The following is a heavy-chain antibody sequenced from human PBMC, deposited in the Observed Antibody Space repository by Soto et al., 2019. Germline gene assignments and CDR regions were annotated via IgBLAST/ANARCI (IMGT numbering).Heavy chain of an antibody. CDR1: GFTFNNYA. Sequence: QVQLVESGGGVVQPGRSLRLSCAASGFTFNNYALHWVRQSPGKGLEWVALISYDGSEKKYAASVKGRFTISRDNSNNTLLLDRPGLRTEDTAVYYCARHTAEGIFTHRGALGYWGQGTLITVSS. D-gene: IGHD1-26*01. CDR2: ISYDGSEK. CDR3: ARHTAEGIFTHRGALGY. J-gene: IGHJ4*02. V-gene: IGHV3-30-3*01.